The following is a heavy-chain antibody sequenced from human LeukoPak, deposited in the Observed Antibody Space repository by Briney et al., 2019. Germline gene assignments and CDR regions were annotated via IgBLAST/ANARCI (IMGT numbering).Heavy chain of an antibody. CDR2: IRYDGSNK. V-gene: IGHV3-30*02. Sequence: PGGSLRLSCAASGFTFSSYGMHWVRQAPGKGLEWVAFIRYDGSNKYYADSVKGRFTISRDNSKNTLYLQMNSLRAEDTAVYYCAKGDGWELLNFDYWGQGTLVTVSS. CDR3: AKGDGWELLNFDY. D-gene: IGHD1-26*01. CDR1: GFTFSSYG. J-gene: IGHJ4*02.